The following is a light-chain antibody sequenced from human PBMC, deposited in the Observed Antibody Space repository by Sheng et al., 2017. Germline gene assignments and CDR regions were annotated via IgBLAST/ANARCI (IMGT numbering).Light chain of an antibody. J-gene: IGLJ2*01. V-gene: IGLV3-25*03. CDR1: ALPQQF. CDR2: QDT. Sequence: YELTQPPSVSVSPGQTAIISCSGDALPQQFVYWYQQRPGQAPVMVIYQDTGRPAWIPERISGSTSGTLATLTITSVQVEDEADYYCQSADVSGTWVIFGGGTRLTV. CDR3: QSADVSGTWVI.